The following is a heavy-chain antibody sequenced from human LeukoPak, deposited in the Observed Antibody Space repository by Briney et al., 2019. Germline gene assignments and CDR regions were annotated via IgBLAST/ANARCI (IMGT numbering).Heavy chain of an antibody. Sequence: GRSLRLSCAASGFTFSHYAMHWVRQAPGKGLEWLTVISFEGSNKYYADSVKGRFTISRDNSKNTLYLQMNSLRAEDTAVYYCARDLAYYYDSNPFDYWGQGTLVTVSS. CDR2: ISFEGSNK. J-gene: IGHJ4*02. D-gene: IGHD3-22*01. CDR1: GFTFSHYA. V-gene: IGHV3-30*04. CDR3: ARDLAYYYDSNPFDY.